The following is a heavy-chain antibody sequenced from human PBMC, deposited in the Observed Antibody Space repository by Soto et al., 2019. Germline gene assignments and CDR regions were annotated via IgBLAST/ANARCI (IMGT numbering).Heavy chain of an antibody. J-gene: IGHJ4*02. CDR2: MNPNSGNT. D-gene: IGHD4-17*01. CDR1: GYTFTSYD. Sequence: ASVKVSCKASGYTFTSYDINWVRQATGQGLGWMGWMNPNSGNTGYAQKFQGRVTMTRNTSISTAYMELSSLRSEDTAVYYCARGDRMTTEQFDYWGQGTLVTVSS. V-gene: IGHV1-8*01. CDR3: ARGDRMTTEQFDY.